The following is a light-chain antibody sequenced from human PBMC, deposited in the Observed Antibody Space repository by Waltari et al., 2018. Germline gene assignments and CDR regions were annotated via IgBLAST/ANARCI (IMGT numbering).Light chain of an antibody. V-gene: IGLV1-44*01. CDR2: RNN. J-gene: IGLJ2*01. CDR3: AAWDDSLNGVV. CDR1: SSNIGSNT. Sequence: QSVLTQPPSASGTPGQRFTISCSGSSSNIGSNTVNWYQQLPGTAPNLLIYRNNQWPAGVPARFSGSKSGISASLAISGLQSEDEADYYCAAWDDSLNGVVFGGGTKLTVL.